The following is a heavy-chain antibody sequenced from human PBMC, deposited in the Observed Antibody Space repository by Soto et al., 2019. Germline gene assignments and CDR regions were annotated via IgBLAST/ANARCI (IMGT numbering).Heavy chain of an antibody. CDR2: IIPIFGTT. D-gene: IGHD3-22*01. CDR3: ASSGERDYYDSSGYG. CDR1: GGTFSNYA. Sequence: QVQRVQSGAEVKKPGSSVKVSCKASGGTFSNYAISWVRQAPGQGLEWMGEIIPIFGTTKNAQKFQGRVTITADESTGTAYMERGSLTSEDTAVYYCASSGERDYYDSSGYGGGQGNLVTVSS. V-gene: IGHV1-69*12. J-gene: IGHJ1*01.